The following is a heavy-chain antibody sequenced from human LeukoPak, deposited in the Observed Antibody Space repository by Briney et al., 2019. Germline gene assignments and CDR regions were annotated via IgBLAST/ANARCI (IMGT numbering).Heavy chain of an antibody. CDR3: ARDNPHYFILTGYGAFGY. CDR1: GASLSSGDSY. V-gene: IGHV4-30-4*01. D-gene: IGHD3-9*01. Sequence: PSESLSLTCTVAGASLSSGDSYWGWLRQPPGKGLEGIGLIYYSGSTYYNPTLKSPFTKSVDTSKNQFSLKLSSVTAADTAVYYCARDNPHYFILTGYGAFGYWGQGTPV. CDR2: IYYSGST. J-gene: IGHJ4*02.